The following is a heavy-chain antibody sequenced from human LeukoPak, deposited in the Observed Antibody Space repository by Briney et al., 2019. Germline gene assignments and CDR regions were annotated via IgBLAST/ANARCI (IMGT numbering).Heavy chain of an antibody. CDR1: GGSISSYY. Sequence: SETLSLTCTVSGGSISSYYWSWIRQPPGKGLEWIGYIYYSGSTNYNPSLKGRVTISVDTSKNQFSLKLSSVTAADTAVYYCARGGGSTNDYWGQGTLVTVSS. CDR2: IYYSGST. J-gene: IGHJ4*02. D-gene: IGHD1/OR15-1a*01. CDR3: ARGGGSTNDY. V-gene: IGHV4-59*01.